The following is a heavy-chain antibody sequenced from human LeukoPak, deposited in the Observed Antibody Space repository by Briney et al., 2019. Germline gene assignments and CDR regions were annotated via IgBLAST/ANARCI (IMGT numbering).Heavy chain of an antibody. D-gene: IGHD1-14*01. CDR3: ARDNRHYYYYSMDV. V-gene: IGHV3-11*01. CDR1: GFTFSDYY. J-gene: IGHJ6*02. Sequence: GGSLRLSCAASGFTFSDYYMSWIRQAPGKGLEWVSYISSSGSTIYYADSVKGRFTISRDNAKNSLYLQMNSLRAEDTAVYYCARDNRHYYYYSMDVWGQGTTVTVSS. CDR2: ISSSGSTI.